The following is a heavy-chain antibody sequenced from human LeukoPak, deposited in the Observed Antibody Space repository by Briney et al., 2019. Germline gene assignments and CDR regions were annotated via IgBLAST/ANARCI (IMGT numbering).Heavy chain of an antibody. J-gene: IGHJ5*02. CDR1: GGSLSSYY. CDR3: ARGQGYCSGGSCYFTIPGGHWFDP. CDR2: IYYSGST. Sequence: SETLSLTCTVSGGSLSSYYWSWIRQPPGKGPEWIGYIYYSGSTNYNPSLKSRVTISVDTSKNQFSLKLSSVTAADTAVYYCARGQGYCSGGSCYFTIPGGHWFDPWGQGTLVTVSS. D-gene: IGHD2-15*01. V-gene: IGHV4-59*01.